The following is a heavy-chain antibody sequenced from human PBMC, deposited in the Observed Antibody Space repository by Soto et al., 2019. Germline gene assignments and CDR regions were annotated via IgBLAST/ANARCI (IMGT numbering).Heavy chain of an antibody. Sequence: SETLSLTCTVSGASISGFYWSWIRKSAGKGLEWIGRIYATGTTDYNPSLKSRVMMSVDTSKKQFSLKLRSVTAADTAVYYCVIDGKNTLRDWLDPCAQGISVTGSS. D-gene: IGHD1-1*01. CDR1: GASISGFY. V-gene: IGHV4-4*07. CDR2: IYATGTT. J-gene: IGHJ5*02. CDR3: VIDGKNTLRDWLDP.